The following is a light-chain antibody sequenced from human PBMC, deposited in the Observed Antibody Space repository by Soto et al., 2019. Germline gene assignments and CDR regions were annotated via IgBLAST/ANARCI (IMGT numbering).Light chain of an antibody. J-gene: IGKJ5*01. CDR2: DAS. CDR1: QSVSSN. Sequence: EIVVTQSAATLSLSPGERATLSCRARQSVSSNLAWYQQKPGRAPSLLIYDASTRATGIPARFSGSGSGTDFTLTISSLQPEDFAVYYCQQRSNWPITFGQGTRLEIK. V-gene: IGKV3-11*01. CDR3: QQRSNWPIT.